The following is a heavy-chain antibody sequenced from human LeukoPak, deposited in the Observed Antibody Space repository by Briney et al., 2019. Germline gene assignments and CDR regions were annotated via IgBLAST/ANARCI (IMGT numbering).Heavy chain of an antibody. D-gene: IGHD6-13*01. Sequence: GGSLRLSCAASGFTFSDSAMHWVRQASGKGLEWVGRVRTKANSYATAYAASVKGRFTISRDDSKNTAYLEMNSLETEDTAVYYCTSSSSYNWFDPWGQGTLVTVSS. CDR3: TSSSSYNWFDP. CDR2: VRTKANSYAT. CDR1: GFTFSDSA. J-gene: IGHJ5*02. V-gene: IGHV3-73*01.